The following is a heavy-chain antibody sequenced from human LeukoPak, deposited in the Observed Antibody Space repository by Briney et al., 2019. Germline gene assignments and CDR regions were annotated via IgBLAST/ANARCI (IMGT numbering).Heavy chain of an antibody. V-gene: IGHV4-39*01. CDR2: IYYSGST. CDR3: ARHLWGVVTPYNWFDP. D-gene: IGHD4-23*01. J-gene: IGHJ5*02. Sequence: SETLSLTCTVSGGSISSSSYYWGWIRQPPGKGLEWIGSIYYSGSTYYNPSLKSRVTISVDTSKNRFSLKLSSVTAADTAVYYCARHLWGVVTPYNWFDPWGQGTLVTVSS. CDR1: GGSISSSSYY.